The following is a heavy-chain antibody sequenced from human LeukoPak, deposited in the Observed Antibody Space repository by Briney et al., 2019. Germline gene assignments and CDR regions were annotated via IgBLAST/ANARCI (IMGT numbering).Heavy chain of an antibody. V-gene: IGHV5-51*01. CDR3: ARLVNAYYMDV. J-gene: IGHJ6*03. CDR2: IYPGDSDT. Sequence: GESLKISCKGSGYTFTSYWIGWVRQIPGKGLEWLGIIYPGDSDTRSSPSFQGQVTISADKSISTAYLQWSSLKASDTAMYYRARLVNAYYMDVWGKGTTVTVSS. CDR1: GYTFTSYW.